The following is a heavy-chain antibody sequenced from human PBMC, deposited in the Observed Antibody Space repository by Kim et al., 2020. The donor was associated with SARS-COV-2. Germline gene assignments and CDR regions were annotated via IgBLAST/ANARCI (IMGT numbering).Heavy chain of an antibody. CDR2: T. D-gene: IGHD4-17*01. J-gene: IGHJ4*02. V-gene: IGHV4-4*07. CDR3: AREDGDYPYDY. Sequence: TTYTPSLKSRVTMSVDTSKNQFSLKRGSVTAADTAVYYCAREDGDYPYDYWGQGTLVTVSS.